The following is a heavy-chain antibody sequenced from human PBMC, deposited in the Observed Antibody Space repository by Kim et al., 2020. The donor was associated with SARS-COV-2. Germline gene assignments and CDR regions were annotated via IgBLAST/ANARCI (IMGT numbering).Heavy chain of an antibody. J-gene: IGHJ6*02. CDR2: ISWNSGSI. Sequence: GGSLRLSCAASGFTFGDYAMHWVRQAPGKGLEWVSGISWNSGSIGYADSVKGRFTISRDNAKNSLYLQMNSLRAEDTALYYCAKDIKRAGYYYYGMDVWGQGTTVTVSS. CDR3: AKDIKRAGYYYYGMDV. CDR1: GFTFGDYA. V-gene: IGHV3-9*01. D-gene: IGHD6-19*01.